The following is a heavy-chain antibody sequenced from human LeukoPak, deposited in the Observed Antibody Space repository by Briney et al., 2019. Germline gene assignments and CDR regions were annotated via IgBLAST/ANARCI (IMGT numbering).Heavy chain of an antibody. J-gene: IGHJ1*01. CDR2: YDPDVGET. D-gene: IGHD3-22*01. V-gene: IGHV1-24*01. Sequence: RASVRVSCKLSGYSITELSIHWVRQGPGKGLEWMGGYDPDVGETVYAQKFQGRVLMTEDTSTDTAYMEMSSLRSEDTAVYYCTSEWGYSSGEDDIGYFQYWGQGTLVTVSS. CDR3: TSEWGYSSGEDDIGYFQY. CDR1: GYSITELS.